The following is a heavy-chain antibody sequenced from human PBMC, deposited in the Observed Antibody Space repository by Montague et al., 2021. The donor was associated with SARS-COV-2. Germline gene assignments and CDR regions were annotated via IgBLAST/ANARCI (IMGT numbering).Heavy chain of an antibody. D-gene: IGHD2-21*02. CDR1: GYFIGTGYY. V-gene: IGHV4-38-2*02. CDR2: NYLHGTA. CDR3: ARGRVTRAGFDY. J-gene: IGHJ4*02. Sequence: SETLSLTCSVSGYFIGTGYYWGWIRQSPGKGLEWIGSNYLHGTAYYNPSLNRRITISLDTSNNRFFLGLTSVTTSDTVVYYCARGRVTRAGFDYWGQGIRVIVSS.